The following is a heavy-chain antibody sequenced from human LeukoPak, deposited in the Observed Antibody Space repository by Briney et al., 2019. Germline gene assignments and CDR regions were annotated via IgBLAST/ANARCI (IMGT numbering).Heavy chain of an antibody. V-gene: IGHV3-73*01. J-gene: IGHJ4*02. CDR3: TYTRSSGVVY. CDR1: GFTFRVSA. CDR2: IRNKANNYAT. Sequence: GGSLRLSCAASGFTFRVSAMYWVRQASGKGLEWVGRIRNKANNYATAYAASVKGRFTISREDSKNTAYLQMNSLKTEDPAVYYCTYTRSSGVVYWGQGTLVTASS. D-gene: IGHD6-6*01.